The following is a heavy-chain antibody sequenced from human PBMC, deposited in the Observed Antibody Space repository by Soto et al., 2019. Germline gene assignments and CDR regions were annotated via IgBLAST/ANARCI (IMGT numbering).Heavy chain of an antibody. Sequence: GGALRLSCTASVFTFSSYAMSWFRQAPVKVLQWRSSISGSGGSTYYADSVKGRFTISRDNSKNTLYLQMNSLRAEDTAVYYCVRYPPYDTTGLYYPGYLAYWGLGTLVTVSS. CDR3: VRYPPYDTTGLYYPGYLAY. CDR1: VFTFSSYA. CDR2: ISGSGGST. J-gene: IGHJ4*02. V-gene: IGHV3-23*01. D-gene: IGHD3-22*01.